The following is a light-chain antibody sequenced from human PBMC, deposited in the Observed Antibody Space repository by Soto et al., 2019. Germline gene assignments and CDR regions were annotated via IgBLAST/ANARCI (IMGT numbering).Light chain of an antibody. V-gene: IGLV4-69*01. J-gene: IGLJ3*02. CDR1: GGHSSYA. CDR3: QTWGTGIPWV. CDR2: LNSDGSH. Sequence: QSVLTQSPSASASLGASVKLTCTLSGGHSSYAIAWHQQQPEKGPRYLMKLNSDGSHSKGDGIPDRFSGSSSGAERYLTISSLQSEDEADYYCQTWGTGIPWVFGGGTKVTVL.